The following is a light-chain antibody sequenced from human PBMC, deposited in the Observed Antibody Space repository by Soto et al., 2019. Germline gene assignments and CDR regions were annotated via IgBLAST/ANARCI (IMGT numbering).Light chain of an antibody. Sequence: QSALTQPASVSGSPGQSITISCTGTSSDVGSYNLVSWYQQLPGKAPKLMIYEGSKRPSGVFNRFSGSKSGNTASLTISGLQAEDEADYYCSSYINSITFVVFGGGTKLTVL. CDR1: SSDVGSYNL. J-gene: IGLJ2*01. V-gene: IGLV2-14*02. CDR3: SSYINSITFVV. CDR2: EGS.